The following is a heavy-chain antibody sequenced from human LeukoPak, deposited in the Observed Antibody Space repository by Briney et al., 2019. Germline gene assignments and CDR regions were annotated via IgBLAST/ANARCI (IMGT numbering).Heavy chain of an antibody. CDR1: GFTFSSYA. CDR2: ISYDGSNK. CDR3: ARDRGYGDYDFEEYNWFDP. V-gene: IGHV3-30-3*01. D-gene: IGHD4-17*01. Sequence: GGSLRLSCAASGFTFSSYAMHWVRQAPGKGLEWVAVISYDGSNKYYADSVKGRFTISRDNSKNTLYPQMNSLRAEDTAVYYCARDRGYGDYDFEEYNWFDPWGQGTLVTVSS. J-gene: IGHJ5*02.